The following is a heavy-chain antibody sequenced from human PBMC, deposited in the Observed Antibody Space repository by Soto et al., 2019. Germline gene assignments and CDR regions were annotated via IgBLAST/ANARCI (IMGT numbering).Heavy chain of an antibody. CDR1: GFTFSSYW. CDR3: ARGPPYGSPEY. D-gene: IGHD6-13*01. J-gene: IGHJ4*02. CDR2: INSDGSTT. Sequence: PGGSLRLSCAASGFTFSSYWMHWVRQAPGKGLVWVSRINSDGSTTSYADSVKGRFTISRDNAKNTLYLQMNSLRAEDTAVYYCARGPPYGSPEYWGQGTLVTVSS. V-gene: IGHV3-74*01.